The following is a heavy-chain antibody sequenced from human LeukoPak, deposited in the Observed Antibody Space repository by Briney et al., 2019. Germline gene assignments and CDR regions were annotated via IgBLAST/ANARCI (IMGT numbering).Heavy chain of an antibody. J-gene: IGHJ4*02. CDR1: GGSISSYY. V-gene: IGHV4-59*01. Sequence: SETLSLTCTVSGGSISSYYWSWIRQPPGKGLEWIGYIYYSGSTNYNPSLKSRVTISVDTSKIQFSLKLSSVTAADTAVYYCARQGSGSARDWGQGTLVTVSS. D-gene: IGHD6-19*01. CDR2: IYYSGST. CDR3: ARQGSGSARD.